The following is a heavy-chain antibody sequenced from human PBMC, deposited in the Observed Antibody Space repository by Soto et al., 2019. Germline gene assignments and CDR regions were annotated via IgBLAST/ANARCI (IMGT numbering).Heavy chain of an antibody. CDR3: AKGFIGDCGGDCTVDT. J-gene: IGHJ5*02. Sequence: LRLSCAASGFTFSSYTMSWVRQAPGKGLEWVSGISATGGSTYYADSVKGRFTFSRDNSKNTLYLQMNSLRAEDTAVYYCAKGFIGDCGGDCTVDTWGQGTLVTVSS. V-gene: IGHV3-23*01. D-gene: IGHD2-21*02. CDR2: ISATGGST. CDR1: GFTFSSYT.